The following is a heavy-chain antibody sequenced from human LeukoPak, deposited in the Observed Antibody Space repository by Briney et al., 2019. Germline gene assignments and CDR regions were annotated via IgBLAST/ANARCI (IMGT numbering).Heavy chain of an antibody. Sequence: PGGSLRLSCAASGFTVSSNYMSWVRQAPGKGLEWVSAISGSGGSTYYADSVKGRYTISRDNFKNTLYLQMNSLRAEDTAVYYCAKGPLIEVAGTTWDYWGQGTLVTVSS. D-gene: IGHD6-19*01. CDR1: GFTVSSNY. CDR2: ISGSGGST. J-gene: IGHJ4*02. V-gene: IGHV3-23*01. CDR3: AKGPLIEVAGTTWDY.